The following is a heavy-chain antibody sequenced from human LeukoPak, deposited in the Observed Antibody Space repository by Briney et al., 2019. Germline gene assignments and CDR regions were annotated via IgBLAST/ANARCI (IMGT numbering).Heavy chain of an antibody. J-gene: IGHJ4*02. Sequence: PGGSLRLSCAASGFTFSSYSMNWVRQAPGKGLEWVSSISSSSSYIYYADSVKGRFTISRDNAKNSLYLQMSSLRAEDTAVYYCARDPDSGWYGDMNYWGQGTLVTVSS. CDR1: GFTFSSYS. D-gene: IGHD6-19*01. V-gene: IGHV3-21*01. CDR3: ARDPDSGWYGDMNY. CDR2: ISSSSSYI.